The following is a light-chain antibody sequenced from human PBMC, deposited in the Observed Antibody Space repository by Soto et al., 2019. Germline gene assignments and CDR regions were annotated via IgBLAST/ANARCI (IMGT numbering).Light chain of an antibody. J-gene: IGKJ4*01. CDR3: QKYNSAPRT. V-gene: IGKV1-27*01. CDR2: AAS. Sequence: DIQMTQSPSSLSASVGDRVPITCRASQGLSNYLAWYQQKPGKVPKLLIYAASTLQSGVPSRFSGSGSGTDFTLTISSLQPEDVATYYCQKYNSAPRTFGGGTKVEIK. CDR1: QGLSNY.